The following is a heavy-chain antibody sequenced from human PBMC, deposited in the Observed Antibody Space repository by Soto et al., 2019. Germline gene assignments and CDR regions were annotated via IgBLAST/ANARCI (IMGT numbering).Heavy chain of an antibody. J-gene: IGHJ4*02. Sequence: QVQLVEAGGGVVQPGRSLRLSCAASGFTFSNYAMHWVRQAPGKGLEWVAVISDAGSNEYYAYSVKGRFTISRDNSKNTLYLQMNNLSGEDTAVYYCARDSGGWPDGNFDYWGQGTLVTVSS. V-gene: IGHV3-30-3*01. CDR3: ARDSGGWPDGNFDY. D-gene: IGHD5-12*01. CDR1: GFTFSNYA. CDR2: ISDAGSNE.